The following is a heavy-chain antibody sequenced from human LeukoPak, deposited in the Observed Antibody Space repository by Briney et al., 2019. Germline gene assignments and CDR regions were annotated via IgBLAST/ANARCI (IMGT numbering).Heavy chain of an antibody. CDR2: ISSSGSTI. D-gene: IGHD3-22*01. V-gene: IGHV3-48*03. Sequence: GGSLRLSCAASGFTFSSYEMNWVRQAPGKGLEWVSYISSSGSTIYYADSVRGRFTISRDNAKNSLYLQMNSLRAEDTAVYYCARPQIVVGYFDYWGQGTLVTVSS. CDR3: ARPQIVVGYFDY. J-gene: IGHJ4*02. CDR1: GFTFSSYE.